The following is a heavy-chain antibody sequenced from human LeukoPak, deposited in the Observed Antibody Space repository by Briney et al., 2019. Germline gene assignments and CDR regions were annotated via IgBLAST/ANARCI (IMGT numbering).Heavy chain of an antibody. CDR2: ITGSSSYI. Sequence: GGSLRLSCAASGFTFSTYYMNWVRQAPGKGLEWVSFITGSSSYIYYTDSVKGRFTISRDNAKNSLLLQMNSLRDEDTAVYYCASGFSSSPYFDYWGQGTLVTVSS. J-gene: IGHJ4*02. CDR1: GFTFSTYY. CDR3: ASGFSSSPYFDY. V-gene: IGHV3-21*01. D-gene: IGHD6-6*01.